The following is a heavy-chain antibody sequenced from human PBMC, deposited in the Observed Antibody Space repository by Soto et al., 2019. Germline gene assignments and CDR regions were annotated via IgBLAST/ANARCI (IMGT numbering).Heavy chain of an antibody. D-gene: IGHD3-22*01. V-gene: IGHV4-30-2*01. CDR3: ARVRREYDNSGPVDY. Sequence: SETLSLTCAVSGGSMSSGDYSWNWIRQPPGKGLEWIGYIYYGGSTYNNPSLQSRVTMSLDRSRNQFSLKLNSVTAADTAVYYCARVRREYDNSGPVDYWGQGTLVT. J-gene: IGHJ4*02. CDR1: GGSMSSGDYS. CDR2: IYYGGST.